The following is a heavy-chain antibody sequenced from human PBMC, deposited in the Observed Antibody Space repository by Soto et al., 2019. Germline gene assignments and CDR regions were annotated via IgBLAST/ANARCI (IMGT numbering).Heavy chain of an antibody. V-gene: IGHV1-18*01. D-gene: IGHD6-13*01. CDR2: ISAYNGNT. CDR1: GYTFTSYG. Sequence: GASVKFSCKASGYTFTSYGISWVRQAPGQGLERRGWISAYNGNTNYAQKLQGRGTMTTDTSTSTAYMELRSLRSDDTAVYYCATQARGQQLATDWGQGTLVTVSS. CDR3: ATQARGQQLATD. J-gene: IGHJ4*02.